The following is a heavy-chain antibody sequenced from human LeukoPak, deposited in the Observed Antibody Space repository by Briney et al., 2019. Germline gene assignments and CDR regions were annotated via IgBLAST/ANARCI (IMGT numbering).Heavy chain of an antibody. CDR3: ARVTVAVENPVPFDP. Sequence: PSETLSLTCAVSGYSISSGYYWGWIRQPPGKGLEWIGSIYHSGSTYYNPSLKSRVTISVDTSKNQFSLKLSSVTAADTAVYYCARVTVAVENPVPFDPWGQGTLVTVSS. V-gene: IGHV4-38-2*01. CDR2: IYHSGST. D-gene: IGHD5-18*01. J-gene: IGHJ5*02. CDR1: GYSISSGYY.